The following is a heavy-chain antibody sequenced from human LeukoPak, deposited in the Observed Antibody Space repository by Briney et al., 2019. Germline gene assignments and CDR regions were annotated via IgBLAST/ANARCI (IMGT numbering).Heavy chain of an antibody. CDR3: ARRSNAVGDFDL. J-gene: IGHJ4*02. CDR1: GYTFTNYW. D-gene: IGHD3-16*01. Sequence: GESLKISCHGSGYTFTNYWIAWVRQKPGKGLEWMGMIYPSDSTVRYSPSFQGQVTISVDKSTNTAYVHWADLEASDITIYYCARRSNAVGDFDLWGQGTLVTVSS. CDR2: IYPSDSTV. V-gene: IGHV5-51*01.